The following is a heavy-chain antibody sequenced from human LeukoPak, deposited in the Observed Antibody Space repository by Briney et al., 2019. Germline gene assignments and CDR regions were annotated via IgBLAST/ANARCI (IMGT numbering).Heavy chain of an antibody. D-gene: IGHD2-8*01. J-gene: IGHJ3*02. Sequence: GGSLRLSCAASGFTFSSYAMSWVRQAPGKGLEWVAVIWYDGSNKYYADSVKGRFTISRDNSKNTLYLQMNSLRAEDTAVYYCARGIVLPVDNDAFDIWGQGTMVTVSS. CDR1: GFTFSSYA. CDR2: IWYDGSNK. CDR3: ARGIVLPVDNDAFDI. V-gene: IGHV3-33*08.